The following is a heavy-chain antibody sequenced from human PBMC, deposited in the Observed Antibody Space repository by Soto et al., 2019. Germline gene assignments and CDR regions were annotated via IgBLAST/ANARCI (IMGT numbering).Heavy chain of an antibody. V-gene: IGHV4-30-4*01. J-gene: IGHJ4*02. CDR1: GDSISSGDYY. CDR2: IYYSGNT. Sequence: SETLSLTCTVSGDSISSGDYYWSWIRQPPGKGLEWIGCIYYSGNTYYNPSLKRRFSISVDTSKNQFSLQLSSVTVADTAVYYCARGPPHHYWGQGTLVTVSS. CDR3: ARGPPHHY.